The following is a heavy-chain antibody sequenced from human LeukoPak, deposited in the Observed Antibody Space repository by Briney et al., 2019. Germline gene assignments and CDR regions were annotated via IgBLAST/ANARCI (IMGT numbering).Heavy chain of an antibody. J-gene: IGHJ6*02. CDR3: AKDRLPGGLAVAGADDGLDV. V-gene: IGHV3-30*18. Sequence: GGSLRLSCAASGFTFSSYGMHWVRQAPGKGLEWVAVISYDGSNKYYADSVKGRFTISRDNSKNSLYLQMKSLRTEDTGIYYCAKDRLPGGLAVAGADDGLDVWGQGTTVTVSS. CDR2: ISYDGSNK. D-gene: IGHD6-19*01. CDR1: GFTFSSYG.